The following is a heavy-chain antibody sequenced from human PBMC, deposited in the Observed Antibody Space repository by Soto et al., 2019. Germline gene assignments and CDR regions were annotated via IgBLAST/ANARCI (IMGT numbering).Heavy chain of an antibody. D-gene: IGHD3-10*01. CDR2: INPNSGGT. Sequence: QVQLVQSGAEVKKPGASVKVSCKASGYTFTGYYMHWVRQATGQGLEWMGWINPNSGGTNYAQQFPGWVTKTRDTSISTAAMELRRLSSDDTAVYYCARAYGSGGYYSVDYWGQGTLVTVSS. J-gene: IGHJ4*02. V-gene: IGHV1-2*04. CDR3: ARAYGSGGYYSVDY. CDR1: GYTFTGYY.